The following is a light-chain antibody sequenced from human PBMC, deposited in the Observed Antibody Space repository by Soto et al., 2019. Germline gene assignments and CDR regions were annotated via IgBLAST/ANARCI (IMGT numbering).Light chain of an antibody. V-gene: IGKV3-15*01. Sequence: EVLMTQSPATLSLSPGERVTISWRASQSVTSSLAWYQHKPGQAPRLLISYASRGASGIPSRFSGSGSGTDFTLTISSLQSDDFAVYYCQQYYTCPVAFGGGTKVDIK. J-gene: IGKJ4*01. CDR2: YAS. CDR3: QQYYTCPVA. CDR1: QSVTSS.